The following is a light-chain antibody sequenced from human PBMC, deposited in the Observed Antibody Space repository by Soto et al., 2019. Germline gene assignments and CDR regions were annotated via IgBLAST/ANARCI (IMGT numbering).Light chain of an antibody. CDR2: EVS. Sequence: QSALTQPPSASGSPGQSVTISCTGTSSDVGDNYVSWYQQHLGKAPKLIIYEVSLRPSGVPDRFSGSKSGNTASLTVSGLQADDEADYYCSSYAGSKTVFGGGTKVTVL. J-gene: IGLJ2*01. CDR3: SSYAGSKTV. CDR1: SSDVGDNY. V-gene: IGLV2-8*01.